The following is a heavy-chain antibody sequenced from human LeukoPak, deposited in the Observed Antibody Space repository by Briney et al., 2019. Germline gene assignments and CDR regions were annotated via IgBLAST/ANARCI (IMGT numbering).Heavy chain of an antibody. CDR1: GFTFSSYG. V-gene: IGHV3-21*01. CDR2: ISSSSSYI. J-gene: IGHJ6*04. CDR3: AELGITMIGGV. Sequence: GGSLRLSCAGSGFTFSSYGMNWVRQAPGKGLEWVSSISSSSSYIYYADSMKGRFTISTDNAKNSLYLQMNSLRVEGTAVYYCAELGITMIGGVWGKGTTVTISS. D-gene: IGHD3-10*02.